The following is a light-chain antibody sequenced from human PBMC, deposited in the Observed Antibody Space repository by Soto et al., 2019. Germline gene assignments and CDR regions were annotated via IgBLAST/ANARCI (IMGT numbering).Light chain of an antibody. Sequence: QSALNQPASVSGSPGQSITISCTGTSSDVGGYNFVSWYQQHPGKAPRLIIYEVSSRPSGVSYRFSGSKSGNTASLTISGLQAEDEADYYCSSYTLRNTLVLFGGGTKLTVL. V-gene: IGLV2-14*01. CDR2: EVS. CDR1: SSDVGGYNF. J-gene: IGLJ3*02. CDR3: SSYTLRNTLVL.